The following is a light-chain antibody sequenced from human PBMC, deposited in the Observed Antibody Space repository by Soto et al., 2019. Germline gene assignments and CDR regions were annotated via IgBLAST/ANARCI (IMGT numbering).Light chain of an antibody. V-gene: IGLV2-14*01. CDR3: GSYTASGSFV. CDR1: SKDVGGYDF. Sequence: QSALTQPASVSGSPGQSITISCTGTSKDVGGYDFVSWFQQFPGKAPKVVIYDVVRRPSGLSNRFSGSKSGNTASLTISGLQPDDEADYYCGSYTASGSFVFGGGTKLTVL. J-gene: IGLJ3*02. CDR2: DVV.